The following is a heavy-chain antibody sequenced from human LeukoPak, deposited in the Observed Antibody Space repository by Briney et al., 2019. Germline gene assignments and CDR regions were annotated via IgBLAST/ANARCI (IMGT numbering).Heavy chain of an antibody. Sequence: PSETLSLMRAVCGGSFSGYYWSWLRPPPGRGLVWIGEIKHSGSTNYNPSLKGRVTISVDTSKHQFSLKLSSVTAADTAVYHCARGLLHCGGDCYYFFDYWGQGTLVTVSS. CDR3: ARGLLHCGGDCYYFFDY. V-gene: IGHV4-34*01. D-gene: IGHD2-21*02. CDR2: IKHSGST. CDR1: GGSFSGYY. J-gene: IGHJ4*02.